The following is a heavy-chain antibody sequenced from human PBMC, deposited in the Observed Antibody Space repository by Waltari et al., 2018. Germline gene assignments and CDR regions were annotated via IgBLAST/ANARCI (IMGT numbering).Heavy chain of an antibody. Sequence: QVQLQQWGAGLLKPSETLSLTCAVYGGSFSGYYWSWIRQPPGKGLEWLGEINQSGGTNSNPSLKSRVTISLDTSKNQFSLKLNSVTAADTAVYYCAIHCPVEMSTITRWFDPWGQGTLVTVSS. V-gene: IGHV4-34*02. CDR3: AIHCPVEMSTITRWFDP. CDR2: INQSGGT. CDR1: GGSFSGYY. J-gene: IGHJ5*02. D-gene: IGHD1-1*01.